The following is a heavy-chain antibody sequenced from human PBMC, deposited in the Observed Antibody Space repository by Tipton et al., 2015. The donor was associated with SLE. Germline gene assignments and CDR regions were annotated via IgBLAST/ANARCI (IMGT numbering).Heavy chain of an antibody. J-gene: IGHJ4*02. CDR3: ASPYCGPNCYGFQY. CDR1: DGSIRSTNYY. D-gene: IGHD2-21*01. CDR2: IFYTGST. Sequence: LRLSCTVSDGSIRSTNYYWGWIRQPPGKGLEWIGSIFYTGSTYYNPSLKSRVSFSIDTSKHQFSLKLNSVTAADTAVYYCASPYCGPNCYGFQYWGQGNRVTVSS. V-gene: IGHV4-39*07.